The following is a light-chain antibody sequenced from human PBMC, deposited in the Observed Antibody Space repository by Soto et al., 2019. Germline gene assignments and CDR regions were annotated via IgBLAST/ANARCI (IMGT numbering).Light chain of an antibody. V-gene: IGKV1-5*01. Sequence: DIQMTQSPSSLSASVGDRVTITCRASQTISTWLAWYQQKAGKAPRLLIYDASSLESGATARLSGSGSGTEFALTLSSLQPDDFATCYCQQYLYYSPNTCGQGTKLEV. CDR2: DAS. CDR3: QQYLYYSPNT. CDR1: QTISTW. J-gene: IGKJ2*01.